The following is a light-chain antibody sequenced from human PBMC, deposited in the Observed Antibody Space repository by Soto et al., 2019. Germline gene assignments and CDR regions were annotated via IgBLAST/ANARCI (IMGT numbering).Light chain of an antibody. V-gene: IGKV1-5*03. CDR2: KAS. CDR3: QQYNSYWYT. J-gene: IGKJ2*01. CDR1: QSISSW. Sequence: DIQMTKSPSTLCASVGDRVTITCRASQSISSWLAWYQQKPGKAPKLLIYKASSLESGVPSRFSGSGSGTEFTLTISSLQPDDFAPYYCQQYNSYWYTFGQGTKLEIK.